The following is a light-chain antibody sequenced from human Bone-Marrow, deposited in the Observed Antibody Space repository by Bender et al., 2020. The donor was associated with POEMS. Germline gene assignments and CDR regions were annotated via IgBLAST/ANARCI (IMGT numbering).Light chain of an antibody. CDR1: NIGSKS. V-gene: IGLV3-21*03. CDR2: DNN. CDR3: LLWDSGNDQLWV. Sequence: SYVLTQPPSVSVTPGMTARITCGVNNIGSKSVRWFQQKPGQVPVLVIFDNNDRPSWIPERFSGSKSGNTATLTISRVEAGDEADYYCLLWDSGNDQLWVFGSETKVTVL. J-gene: IGLJ1*01.